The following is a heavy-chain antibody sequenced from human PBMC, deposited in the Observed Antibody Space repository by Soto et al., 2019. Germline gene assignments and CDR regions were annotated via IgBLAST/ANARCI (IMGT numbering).Heavy chain of an antibody. CDR3: ARVFRYYDSSGYGNGFDP. D-gene: IGHD3-22*01. V-gene: IGHV4-59*01. CDR2: IYYSGST. Sequence: PSETMSLTCTVSGGSISSYYWSWIRQPPGKGLEWIGYIYYSGSTNYNPSLKSRVTISVDTSKNQFSLKLSSVTAADTAVYYCARVFRYYDSSGYGNGFDPWGQGTLVTVSS. CDR1: GGSISSYY. J-gene: IGHJ5*02.